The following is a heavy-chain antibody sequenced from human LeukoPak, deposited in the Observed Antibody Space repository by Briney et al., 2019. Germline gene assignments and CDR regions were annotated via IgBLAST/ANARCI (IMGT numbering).Heavy chain of an antibody. D-gene: IGHD3-22*01. CDR1: GFTFSRYA. J-gene: IGHJ3*02. Sequence: GGSLRLSCAASGFTFSRYAMHWVRQAPGKGLELVALISKDGSNKYYADSVKGRFSISRDNSKNTLYLQRNSLRAEDTAVYYCTRDNYYDSSDKPLTAFDIWGQGTMVTVSS. V-gene: IGHV3-30-3*01. CDR3: TRDNYYDSSDKPLTAFDI. CDR2: ISKDGSNK.